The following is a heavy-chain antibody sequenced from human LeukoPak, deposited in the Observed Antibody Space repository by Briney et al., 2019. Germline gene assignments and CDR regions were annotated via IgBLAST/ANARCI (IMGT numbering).Heavy chain of an antibody. CDR1: GYTFTSYY. CDR2: IIPILGIA. J-gene: IGHJ6*02. Sequence: SVKVSCKASGYTFTSYYMHWVRQAPGQGLEWMGRIIPILGIANYAQNFQGRVTITADKSTSTAYMELSSLRSEDTAVYYCARDPPYCSGGSCYGTLYYYYYGMDVWGQGTTVTVSS. CDR3: ARDPPYCSGGSCYGTLYYYYYGMDV. D-gene: IGHD2-15*01. V-gene: IGHV1-69*04.